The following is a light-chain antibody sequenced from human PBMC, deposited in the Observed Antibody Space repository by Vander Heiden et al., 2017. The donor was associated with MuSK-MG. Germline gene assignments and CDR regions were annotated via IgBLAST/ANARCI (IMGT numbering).Light chain of an antibody. Sequence: DRVTITSRGSQSISSYLKWDQQKPGTAPKLLNYSASSLRRGVPSRIRGSGARTDFTLKISSVEAEDFASYYWQASYRPPPDTFGQGTKLEIK. V-gene: IGKV1-39*01. CDR3: QASYRPPPDT. J-gene: IGKJ2*01. CDR2: SAS. CDR1: QSISSY.